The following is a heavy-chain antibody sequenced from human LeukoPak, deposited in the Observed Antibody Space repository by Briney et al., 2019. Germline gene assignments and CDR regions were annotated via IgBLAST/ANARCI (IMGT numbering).Heavy chain of an antibody. D-gene: IGHD6-13*01. Sequence: GGSLRLSCAASGFTFSSYSMNWVRQAPGKGLEWVSYISSSGSTIYYADSVKGRFTISRDNAKNSLYLQMNSLRAEDTAVYYCARSIAYYYYYYMDVWGKGTTVTISS. J-gene: IGHJ6*03. CDR1: GFTFSSYS. V-gene: IGHV3-48*04. CDR3: ARSIAYYYYYYMDV. CDR2: ISSSGSTI.